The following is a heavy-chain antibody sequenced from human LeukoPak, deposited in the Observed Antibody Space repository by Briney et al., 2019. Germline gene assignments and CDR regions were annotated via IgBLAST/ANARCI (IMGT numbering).Heavy chain of an antibody. Sequence: PSETLSLTCTVSGYSISSGYYWGWIRQPPGKGLEWIGSIYHSGSTYYNPSLKSRVTISVDTSKNQFSLKLSSVTAADTAVYYCARDLLYGSGSYFIDWYYYYYMDVWGKGTTATVSS. V-gene: IGHV4-38-2*02. D-gene: IGHD3-10*01. J-gene: IGHJ6*03. CDR3: ARDLLYGSGSYFIDWYYYYYMDV. CDR2: IYHSGST. CDR1: GYSISSGYY.